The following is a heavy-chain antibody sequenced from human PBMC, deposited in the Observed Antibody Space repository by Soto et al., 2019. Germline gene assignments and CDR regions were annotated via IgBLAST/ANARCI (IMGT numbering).Heavy chain of an antibody. V-gene: IGHV3-23*01. CDR3: AKDGAYDSSGYYSSNWYFDL. D-gene: IGHD3-22*01. CDR2: ISGSGFNT. Sequence: GSLRLSCAASGFTFTDYAKSWVRQAPGRGLEWVTAISGSGFNTYYADSVKGRFTISRDNSKNTLYLQMNSLRAEDTAVYYCAKDGAYDSSGYYSSNWYFDLWGRGTLVTVSS. J-gene: IGHJ2*01. CDR1: GFTFTDYA.